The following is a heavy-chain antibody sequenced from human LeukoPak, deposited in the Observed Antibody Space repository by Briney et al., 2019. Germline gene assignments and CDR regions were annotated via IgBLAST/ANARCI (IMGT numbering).Heavy chain of an antibody. CDR3: AKDTAFRWIQLWLPAFDI. V-gene: IGHV4-30-2*01. Sequence: PSETLSLTCTVSGGSISSGGYYWSWIRQPPGKGLEWIGYIYHSGSTYYNPSLKSRVTISVDRSKNQFSLKLSSVTAADTAVYYCAKDTAFRWIQLWLPAFDIWGQGTMVTVSS. CDR1: GGSISSGGYY. D-gene: IGHD5-18*01. CDR2: IYHSGST. J-gene: IGHJ3*02.